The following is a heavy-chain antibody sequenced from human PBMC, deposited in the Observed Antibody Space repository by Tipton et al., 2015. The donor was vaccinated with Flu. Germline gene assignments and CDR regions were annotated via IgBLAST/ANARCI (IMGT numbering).Heavy chain of an antibody. CDR1: GGSISSSSYY. Sequence: TLSLTCTVSGGSISSSSYYWGWIRQPPGKGLEWIGSIYYSGSTYYNPSLKSRVTISVDTSKNQFSLKLSSVTAADTAVYYCVVGGSYQGNYFDYWGQGTLVTVSS. CDR3: VVGGSYQGNYFDY. D-gene: IGHD1-26*01. V-gene: IGHV4-39*01. J-gene: IGHJ4*02. CDR2: IYYSGST.